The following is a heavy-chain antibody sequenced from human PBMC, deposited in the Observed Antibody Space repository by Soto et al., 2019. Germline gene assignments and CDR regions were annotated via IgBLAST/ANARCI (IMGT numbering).Heavy chain of an antibody. Sequence: QVQLVQSGAEVKKPGSSVKVSCKASGGTFSSYAISWVRQAPGQGLEWMGGIIPIFGTANYAQKFQGRVRIAADEGTGTAYMVLSSRRSEDTAVYYCARVDIVLVPAAIYYYYGRDVWGEGPTVTVPS. V-gene: IGHV1-69*01. CDR3: ARVDIVLVPAAIYYYYGRDV. J-gene: IGHJ6*04. D-gene: IGHD2-2*03. CDR1: GGTFSSYA. CDR2: IIPIFGTA.